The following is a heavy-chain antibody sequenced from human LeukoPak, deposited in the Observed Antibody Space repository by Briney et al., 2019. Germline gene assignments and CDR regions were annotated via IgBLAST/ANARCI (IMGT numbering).Heavy chain of an antibody. J-gene: IGHJ4*02. V-gene: IGHV3-15*01. CDR2: IKSKTDGGTT. CDR3: TTDHITMIVVVQGY. CDR1: GVSFSNNF. Sequence: PGGSLRLSCVASGVSFSNNFISWVRQAPGKGLEWVGRIKSKTDGGTTDYAAPVKGRFTISRDDSKNTLYLQMNSLKTEDTAVYYCTTDHITMIVVVQGYWGQGTLVTVSS. D-gene: IGHD3-22*01.